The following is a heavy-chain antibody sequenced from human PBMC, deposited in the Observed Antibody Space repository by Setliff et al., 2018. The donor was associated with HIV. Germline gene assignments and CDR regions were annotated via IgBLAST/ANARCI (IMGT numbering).Heavy chain of an antibody. D-gene: IGHD3-10*01. J-gene: IGHJ6*02. CDR2: IRAYNGNT. CDR1: GYTFTSYG. Sequence: ASVKVSCKASGYTFTSYGISWVRQAPGQGLEWMGWIRAYNGNTNYAQKLQGKVTMTTDTSTSTAYVELRSLRSDDTAVYYCARGKGVGGVIITGGVDVWGQGTTVTVSS. CDR3: ARGKGVGGVIITGGVDV. V-gene: IGHV1-18*01.